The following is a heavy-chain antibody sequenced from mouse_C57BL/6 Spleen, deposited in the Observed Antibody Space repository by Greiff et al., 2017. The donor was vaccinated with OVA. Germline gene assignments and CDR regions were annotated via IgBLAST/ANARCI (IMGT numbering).Heavy chain of an antibody. CDR3: ARGCDYDVGYAMDY. CDR2: IDPSDSET. V-gene: IGHV1-52*01. J-gene: IGHJ4*01. CDR1: GYTFTSYW. D-gene: IGHD2-4*01. Sequence: QVQLQQPGAELVRPGSSVKLSCKASGYTFTSYWMHWVKQRPIQGLEWIGNIDPSDSETHYNQKFKDKATLTVDKSSSTAYMQLSSLTSEDSAVYYCARGCDYDVGYAMDYWGQGTSVTVSS.